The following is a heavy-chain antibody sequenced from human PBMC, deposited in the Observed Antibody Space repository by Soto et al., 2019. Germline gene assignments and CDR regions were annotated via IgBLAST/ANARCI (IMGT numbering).Heavy chain of an antibody. J-gene: IGHJ2*01. CDR3: ARFNWYFDL. CDR2: IYYRGST. Sequence: SETLSLTWTVSGGSISSYYWSWIRQPPRKGLEWIGYIYYRGSTNYNPSLKSRVTISVDTSKNQFSLKLSSVTAADTAMYYCARFNWYFDLWGRGTLVTVSS. CDR1: GGSISSYY. V-gene: IGHV4-59*01.